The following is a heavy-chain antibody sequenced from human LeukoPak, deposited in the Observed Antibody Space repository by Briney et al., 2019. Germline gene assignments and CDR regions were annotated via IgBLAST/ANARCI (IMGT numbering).Heavy chain of an antibody. Sequence: GGSLRLSCAASGFTFSSYSMNWVRQAPGKGLEWVSSISSSSSYIYYADSVKGRFTISRDNAKNSLYLQMNSLRAEDTAVYYCARQEYYYDSSGYYYRRWFDPWGQGTLVTVSS. J-gene: IGHJ5*02. V-gene: IGHV3-21*01. CDR3: ARQEYYYDSSGYYYRRWFDP. CDR2: ISSSSSYI. D-gene: IGHD3-22*01. CDR1: GFTFSSYS.